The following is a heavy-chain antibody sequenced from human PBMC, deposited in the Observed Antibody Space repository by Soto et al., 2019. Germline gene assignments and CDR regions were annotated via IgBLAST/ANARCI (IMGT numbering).Heavy chain of an antibody. V-gene: IGHV4-59*08. CDR2: FYYTGST. CDR3: AKYYYDSNTYFYRWFDP. J-gene: IGHJ5*02. CDR1: GGSFSGYY. D-gene: IGHD3-22*01. Sequence: SETLSLTCAVYGGSFSGYYWSWIRQPPGKGLEWIAYFYYTGSTNYNPSLRSRVTISVDTSKNQFSLKLSSVTAADTAVYYCAKYYYDSNTYFYRWFDPWGQGTLVTVSS.